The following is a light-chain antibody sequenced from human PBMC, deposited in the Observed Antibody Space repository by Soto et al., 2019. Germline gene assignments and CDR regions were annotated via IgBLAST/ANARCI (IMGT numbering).Light chain of an antibody. CDR3: QQYSSSAPGYT. J-gene: IGKJ2*01. CDR1: QSVTSSH. CDR2: GAS. V-gene: IGKV3-20*01. Sequence: EIVLTQSPGTLSLSPGERATLSCRASQSVTSSHLSWFQQKPGQAPRLLIFGASRRAAGIPDRFSGSGSGTDFTLTITRLEPEDFAVYYCQQYSSSAPGYTFGQGTKVDI.